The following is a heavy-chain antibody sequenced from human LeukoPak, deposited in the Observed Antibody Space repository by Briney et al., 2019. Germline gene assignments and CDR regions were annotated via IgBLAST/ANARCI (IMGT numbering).Heavy chain of an antibody. CDR3: ARRDCTSTTCYAGSYYFDY. D-gene: IGHD2-2*01. CDR2: IYYSGSS. CDR1: GGSISSSSYY. Sequence: ASETLSLTCSVFGGSISSSSYYWGWIRQPPGKGLEWIGSIYYSGSSYYNPSLKSRVTISVDTSKNQFSLKLTSVTAADTAVYYCARRDCTSTTCYAGSYYFDYWGQGTLVTVSS. J-gene: IGHJ4*02. V-gene: IGHV4-39*01.